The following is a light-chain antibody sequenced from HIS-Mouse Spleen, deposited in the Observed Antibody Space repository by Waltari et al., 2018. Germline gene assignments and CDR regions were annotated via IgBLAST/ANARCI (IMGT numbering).Light chain of an antibody. V-gene: IGLV3-10*01. CDR1: ALPKKY. CDR2: EDS. J-gene: IGLJ2*01. Sequence: SYELTQPPSVSVSPGQTARITCSGDALPKKYAYWYQQKSGQAPVLVIYEDSKRPSGNPERFSGSSSGTMATLTISGAQVEDEADYYFYSTDSSGNHRVFGGGTKLTVL. CDR3: YSTDSSGNHRV.